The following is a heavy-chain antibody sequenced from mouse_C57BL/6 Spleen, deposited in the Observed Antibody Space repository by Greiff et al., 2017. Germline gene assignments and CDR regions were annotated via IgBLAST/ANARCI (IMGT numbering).Heavy chain of an antibody. V-gene: IGHV1-26*01. CDR3: ARTYSKGTYYFDD. J-gene: IGHJ2*01. CDR1: GYTFTDYY. Sequence: EVQLQQSGPELVKPGASVKISCKASGYTFTDYYMNWVKQSHGKSLEWIGDINPNNGGTSYNQKFKGKATLTVYKSTSTAYMELRSLTSEDSAVYCCARTYSKGTYYFDDWGQGTTLTVSS. CDR2: INPNNGGT. D-gene: IGHD2-5*01.